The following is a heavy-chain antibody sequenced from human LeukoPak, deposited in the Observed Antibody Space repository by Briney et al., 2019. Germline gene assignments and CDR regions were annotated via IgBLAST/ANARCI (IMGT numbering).Heavy chain of an antibody. V-gene: IGHV4-34*01. Sequence: SETLSLTCAVYGGSFSGYYWSWIRQPPGKGLEWIGEINHSGSTNYNPSLKSRVTISVGTSKNQFSLKLSSVTAADTAVYYCARLTTIAVAGFDYWGQGTLVTVSS. J-gene: IGHJ4*02. CDR1: GGSFSGYY. CDR3: ARLTTIAVAGFDY. D-gene: IGHD6-19*01. CDR2: INHSGST.